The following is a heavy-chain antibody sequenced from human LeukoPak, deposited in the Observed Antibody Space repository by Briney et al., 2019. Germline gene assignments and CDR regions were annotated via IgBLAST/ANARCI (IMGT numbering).Heavy chain of an antibody. Sequence: GGPLRLSCAVSGITLSNYGMSWVRQAPGKGLEWVAGISDGGGSRNYADSVKGRFTISRDNPKNTLYLQMNSLRAEDTAVYFCAKRGVVIRAVIIVGFHKEAYYFDYWGQGALVTVSS. J-gene: IGHJ4*02. CDR3: AKRGVVIRAVIIVGFHKEAYYFDY. D-gene: IGHD3-10*01. V-gene: IGHV3-23*01. CDR1: GITLSNYG. CDR2: ISDGGGSR.